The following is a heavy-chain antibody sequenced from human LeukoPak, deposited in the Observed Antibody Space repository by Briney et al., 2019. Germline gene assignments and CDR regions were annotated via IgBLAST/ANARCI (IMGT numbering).Heavy chain of an antibody. V-gene: IGHV3-30-3*01. CDR2: ISADGNHR. CDR3: AKVHSSSKSQYYFDY. J-gene: IGHJ4*02. D-gene: IGHD6-6*01. Sequence: GGSLRLSCATSGFTFSKFGVHWVRQAPGKGLEWVADISADGNHRYYADSVKGRFTISRDNSKSTVYMEMNSLTMEDTAVYYCAKVHSSSKSQYYFDYWGQGTLVTVSS. CDR1: GFTFSKFG.